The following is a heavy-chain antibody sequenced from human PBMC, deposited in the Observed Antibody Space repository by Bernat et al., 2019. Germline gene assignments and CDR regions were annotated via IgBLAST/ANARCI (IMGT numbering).Heavy chain of an antibody. D-gene: IGHD6-25*01. V-gene: IGHV3-30*18. CDR3: AKDRRIAASLDY. Sequence: QVHLVESGGGVVQPGGSLRLSCVASGFTFSYYGMHWVRQAPGKGLEWVGIMSYDGSTQYYADSVKGRFTISRDNSKNTLYLQMNSLRAEDTAVYYCAKDRRIAASLDYWGQGTLVTVSS. CDR1: GFTFSYYG. J-gene: IGHJ4*02. CDR2: MSYDGSTQ.